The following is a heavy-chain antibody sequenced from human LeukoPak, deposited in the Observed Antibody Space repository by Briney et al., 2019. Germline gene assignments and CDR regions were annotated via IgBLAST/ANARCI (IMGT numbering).Heavy chain of an antibody. CDR3: ATGRDSSGYPYYYYYMDV. V-gene: IGHV1-24*01. Sequence: ASVKVSCKVSGYTLTELSMHWVRQAPGKGLEWMGGFDPEDGETIYAQKSQGRVTMTEDTSTDTAYMELSSLRSEDTAVYYCATGRDSSGYPYYYYYMDVWGKGTTVTVSS. D-gene: IGHD3-22*01. CDR1: GYTLTELS. CDR2: FDPEDGET. J-gene: IGHJ6*03.